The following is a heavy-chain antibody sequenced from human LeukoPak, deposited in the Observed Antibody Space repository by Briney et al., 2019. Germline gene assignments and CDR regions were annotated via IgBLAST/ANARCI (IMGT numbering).Heavy chain of an antibody. CDR3: TRDKGVGRDGHNRYFDY. Sequence: GGSLRLSCAASGFTFSSHSMNWVRQAPGKGPEWVSSISSTGKYINYADSVKGRFTISRDNAKNSLFLQVNSLRAEDTAVYYCTRDKGVGRDGHNRYFDYWGQGTLVTVSS. CDR2: ISSTGKYI. D-gene: IGHD5-24*01. CDR1: GFTFSSHS. V-gene: IGHV3-21*01. J-gene: IGHJ4*02.